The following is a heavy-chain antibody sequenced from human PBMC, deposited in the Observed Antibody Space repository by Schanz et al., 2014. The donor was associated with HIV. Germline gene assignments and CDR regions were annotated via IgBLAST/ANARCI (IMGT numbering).Heavy chain of an antibody. CDR1: GYTFINYD. Sequence: QVQLVQSGAEVKKPGASVKVSCKASGYTFINYDIHWVRQASGLGLEWMGWINPNSGGTNYAQKFQGRVTMTRDTSISTAYMELSRLRSDDTAVYHCASHSSNRPQGFWGQGTLVTVSS. D-gene: IGHD6-6*01. V-gene: IGHV1-2*02. CDR3: ASHSSNRPQGF. CDR2: INPNSGGT. J-gene: IGHJ4*02.